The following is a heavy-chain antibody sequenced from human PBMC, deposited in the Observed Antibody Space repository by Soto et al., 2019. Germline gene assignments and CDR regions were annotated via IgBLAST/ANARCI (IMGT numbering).Heavy chain of an antibody. CDR2: NYYSGIT. V-gene: IGHV4-31*03. Sequence: SETLSLTCTVSGGSISSSSYYWGWIRQHPGKGLEWIGYNYYSGITYYNPSLKSRVTISLDTSKNQFSLKLSSVTAADTAVYYCARGSSIAGLYYGMDVWGQGTTVTVSS. D-gene: IGHD6-6*01. J-gene: IGHJ6*02. CDR1: GGSISSSSYY. CDR3: ARGSSIAGLYYGMDV.